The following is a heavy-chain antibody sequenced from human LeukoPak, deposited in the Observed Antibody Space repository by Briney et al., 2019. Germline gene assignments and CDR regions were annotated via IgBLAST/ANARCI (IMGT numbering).Heavy chain of an antibody. J-gene: IGHJ4*02. CDR2: ISGSGDST. V-gene: IGHV3-23*01. CDR1: GFIFSSYS. Sequence: GGSLRLSCAVSGFIFSSYSMNWVRQAPGKGLEWVSAISGSGDSTYYADSVKGRFTISRDNSKNTLYLQISSLRVEDTAVYYCAKRSVSGYNWYYLDNWGQGTLVTVSS. CDR3: AKRSVSGYNWYYLDN. D-gene: IGHD3-22*01.